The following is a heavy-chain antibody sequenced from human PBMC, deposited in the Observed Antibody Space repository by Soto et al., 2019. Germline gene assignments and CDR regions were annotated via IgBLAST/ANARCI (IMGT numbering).Heavy chain of an antibody. CDR3: ARGITMVRGPGDYMDV. CDR2: IYSGGST. J-gene: IGHJ6*03. D-gene: IGHD3-10*01. V-gene: IGHV3-53*04. CDR1: GFTVSSNY. Sequence: EVQLVESGGGLVQPGGSLRLSCAASGFTVSSNYMSWVRQAPGKGLEWVSVIYSGGSTYYADSVKGRFTISRHNSKNTLDLQMNSLRAEDTAVYYCARGITMVRGPGDYMDVWGKGTTVTVSS.